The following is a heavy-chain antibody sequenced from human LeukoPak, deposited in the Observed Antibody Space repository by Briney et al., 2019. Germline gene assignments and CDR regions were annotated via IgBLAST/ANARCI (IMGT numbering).Heavy chain of an antibody. J-gene: IGHJ4*02. CDR3: AKGPSPRYFGWLSPDV. CDR2: ISYDGSNK. V-gene: IGHV3-30*18. D-gene: IGHD3-9*01. Sequence: PGGSLRLSCAASGFTFSSYGMHWVRQAPGKGLEWVAVISYDGSNKYYADSVKGRFTISRDNSKNTLYLQMNSLRAEDTAVYYCAKGPSPRYFGWLSPDVWGQGTLVTVSS. CDR1: GFTFSSYG.